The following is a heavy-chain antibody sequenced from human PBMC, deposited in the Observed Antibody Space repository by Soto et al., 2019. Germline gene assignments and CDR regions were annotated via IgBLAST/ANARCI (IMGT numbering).Heavy chain of an antibody. J-gene: IGHJ4*02. CDR1: GFTFSSYS. CDR3: ARDIACGDSTGVFDY. Sequence: GWSLRLSCAASGFTFSSYSMNWVRKAPGKGLEWVSYISSSSSTIYYADSVKGRFTISRDNAKNSLYLQMNSLRDEDTAVYYCARDIACGDSTGVFDYSGQGTLVTVSS. V-gene: IGHV3-48*02. D-gene: IGHD3-10*01. CDR2: ISSSSSTI.